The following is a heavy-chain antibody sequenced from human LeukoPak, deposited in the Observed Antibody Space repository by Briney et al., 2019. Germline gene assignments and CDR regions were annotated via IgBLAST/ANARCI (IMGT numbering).Heavy chain of an antibody. CDR2: IKQDGSEK. Sequence: GGSLRLSCAASGFTFSSYGMHWVRPAPGQGLGWGANIKQDGSEKYYVDAVKGRFTNTRDNAKNSLYLQMNSLRAEDTAVDYCARFGDSSSWSGADYWGQGTLVTVSS. CDR3: ARFGDSSSWSGADY. D-gene: IGHD6-13*01. V-gene: IGHV3-7*01. CDR1: GFTFSSYG. J-gene: IGHJ4*02.